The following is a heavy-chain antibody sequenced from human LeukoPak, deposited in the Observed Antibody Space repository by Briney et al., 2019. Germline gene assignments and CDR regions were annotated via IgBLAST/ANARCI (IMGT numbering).Heavy chain of an antibody. CDR1: GYTFTGYY. D-gene: IGHD3-22*01. CDR2: INPNSGGT. CDR3: ARVGYYDSSGYYLFDY. J-gene: IGHJ4*02. Sequence: ASVKVSCKASGYTFTGYYMHWVRQAPGQGLEWMGWINPNSGGTTYAQKFQGRVTMTRDTSISTAYMELSRLRSDDTAVYYCARVGYYDSSGYYLFDYWGQGTLVTVSS. V-gene: IGHV1-2*02.